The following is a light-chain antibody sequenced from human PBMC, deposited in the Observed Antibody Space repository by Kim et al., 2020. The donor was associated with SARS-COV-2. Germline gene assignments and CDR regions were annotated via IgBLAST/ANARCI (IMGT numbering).Light chain of an antibody. CDR3: QKGDTSPYT. V-gene: IGKV1-39*01. Sequence: TSVGDRVTVTCRTRQSISRSLNWYQQKPGKAPKVMIHDASSLQSGVPSRFSGSGSGTGFTLAISSLQPEDFATYCCQKGDTSPYTFGQGTKLEI. CDR2: DAS. CDR1: QSISRS. J-gene: IGKJ2*01.